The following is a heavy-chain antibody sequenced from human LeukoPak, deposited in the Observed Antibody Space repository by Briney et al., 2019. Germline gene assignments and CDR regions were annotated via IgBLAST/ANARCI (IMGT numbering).Heavy chain of an antibody. CDR1: GGTFSSYA. Sequence: ASVTVSCKASGGTFSSYAISWVRQAPGQGLEWMGGIIPIFGTANYAQKFQGRVTITRDTSADTAYMELSSLRSEDTAVYYCARLKYCTNGVCYAGFDYWGQGTLVTVSS. D-gene: IGHD2-8*01. J-gene: IGHJ4*02. CDR3: ARLKYCTNGVCYAGFDY. CDR2: IIPIFGTA. V-gene: IGHV1-69*05.